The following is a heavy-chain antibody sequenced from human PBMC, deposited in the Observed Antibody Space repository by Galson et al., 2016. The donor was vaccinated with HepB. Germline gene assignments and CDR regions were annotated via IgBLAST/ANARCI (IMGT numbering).Heavy chain of an antibody. Sequence: SETLSLTCSVSGGSISSYYWSWIRQPPGKGLEWTGYIYHSGNTNYNPSLRSRVTISVHTSKSHSSRKLNSVTAADTAVYYCARAGLYDYIWGNFRHRITAFDSWGQGTQVTVSS. J-gene: IGHJ4*02. V-gene: IGHV4-59*01. CDR1: GGSISSYY. CDR2: IYHSGNT. CDR3: ARAGLYDYIWGNFRHRITAFDS. D-gene: IGHD3-16*02.